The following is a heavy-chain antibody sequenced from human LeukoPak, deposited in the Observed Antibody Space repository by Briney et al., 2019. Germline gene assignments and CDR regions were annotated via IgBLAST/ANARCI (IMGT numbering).Heavy chain of an antibody. V-gene: IGHV4-39*01. Sequence: SETLSLTCTVSGGSISSSSYYWGWIRQPPGKGLEWIGSIYYSGSTYYNPSLKSRVTISVDTSKNQFSLKLSSVTAADTAVYYCASQWELLGNWLDPWGQGTLVTVSS. J-gene: IGHJ5*02. CDR1: GGSISSSSYY. D-gene: IGHD1-26*01. CDR3: ASQWELLGNWLDP. CDR2: IYYSGST.